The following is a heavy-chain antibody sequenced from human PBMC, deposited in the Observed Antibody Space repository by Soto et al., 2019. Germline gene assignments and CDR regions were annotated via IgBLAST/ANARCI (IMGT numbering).Heavy chain of an antibody. V-gene: IGHV1-69*13. CDR2: IIPIFGTA. CDR3: AREVVFGYAFDY. J-gene: IGHJ4*02. CDR1: GYSFSSYA. D-gene: IGHD5-12*01. Sequence: GASVKVSCKASGYSFSSYAISWVRQAPGQGLEWMGGIIPIFGTANYAQKFQGRVTITADESTSTAYMELSSLRSEDTAVYYCAREVVFGYAFDYWGQGTLVTVSS.